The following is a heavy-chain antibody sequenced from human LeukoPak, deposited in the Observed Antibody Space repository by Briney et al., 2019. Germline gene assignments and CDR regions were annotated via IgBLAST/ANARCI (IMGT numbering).Heavy chain of an antibody. Sequence: PGGSLRLSCTASGFTFNNYAMSLVRQAPGKGLEWVSAISGGGDPTYYADSVKGRFTISRDNSKNTLYLQMNSLRAEDTAVYYCAKDPRGGYSGSWYFDYWGQGTLVTVSS. D-gene: IGHD1-26*01. CDR2: ISGGGDPT. CDR3: AKDPRGGYSGSWYFDY. J-gene: IGHJ4*02. CDR1: GFTFNNYA. V-gene: IGHV3-23*01.